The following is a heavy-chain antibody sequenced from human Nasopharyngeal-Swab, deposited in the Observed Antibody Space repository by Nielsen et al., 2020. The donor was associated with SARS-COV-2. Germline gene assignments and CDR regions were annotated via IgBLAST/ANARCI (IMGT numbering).Heavy chain of an antibody. Sequence: GESLKISCAASGFTFSSYSMNWVRQAPGKGLEWVSSISSSSSYIYYADSVKGRFTISRDNSKNTLYLQMNSLRAEDTAVYYCARDGGGYYDSSGYFHHTDKYYFDYWGQGTLVTVSS. CDR3: ARDGGGYYDSSGYFHHTDKYYFDY. CDR1: GFTFSSYS. D-gene: IGHD3-22*01. J-gene: IGHJ4*02. CDR2: ISSSSSYI. V-gene: IGHV3-21*01.